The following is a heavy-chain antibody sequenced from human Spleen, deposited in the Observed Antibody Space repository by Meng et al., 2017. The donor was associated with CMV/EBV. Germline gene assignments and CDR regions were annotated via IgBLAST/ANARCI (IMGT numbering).Heavy chain of an antibody. CDR3: ARGRYSSGWSIGYYYYGMDV. D-gene: IGHD6-19*01. CDR2: ITWNGGSA. J-gene: IGHJ6*02. CDR1: GFTFADYG. Sequence: GGPLRLSCAASGFTFADYGMSWVRQVPGKGLEWVSGITWNGGSAGYAASVKGRFTISRDDAKNSLFLHMNNLRVEDTALYFCARGRYSSGWSIGYYYYGMDVWGQGTTVTVSS. V-gene: IGHV3-20*04.